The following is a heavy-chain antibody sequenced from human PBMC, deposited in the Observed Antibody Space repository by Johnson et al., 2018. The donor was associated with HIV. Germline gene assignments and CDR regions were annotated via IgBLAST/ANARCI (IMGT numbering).Heavy chain of an antibody. J-gene: IGHJ3*02. V-gene: IGHV3-33*03. Sequence: VQLVESGGGLVKPGGSLRLSCAASGFTFSNFGIHWVRQAPGKGPEWVAVISFDGNLKKYADSVKGRFTISRDNSKNTLYLQMNSLKTEDTAVYYCTTDRYAFDIWGQGTLVTVSS. D-gene: IGHD1-1*01. CDR1: GFTFSNFG. CDR2: ISFDGNLK. CDR3: TTDRYAFDI.